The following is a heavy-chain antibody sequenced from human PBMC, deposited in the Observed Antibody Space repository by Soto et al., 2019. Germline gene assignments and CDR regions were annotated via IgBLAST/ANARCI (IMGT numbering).Heavy chain of an antibody. J-gene: IGHJ6*02. D-gene: IGHD4-17*01. V-gene: IGHV3-30-3*01. CDR2: ISFNGTNK. Sequence: QVQLVESGGGVVQPVRSLRLSCAASGFAFNSYAMHWIRQAPGKGLEWVAVISFNGTNKYYADSVKGRFTISRDNSKNTLYLQMSILRAEDTANYYCARVDYRYSTEISYYYRYGMDVWGQGTTVTVSS. CDR1: GFAFNSYA. CDR3: ARVDYRYSTEISYYYRYGMDV.